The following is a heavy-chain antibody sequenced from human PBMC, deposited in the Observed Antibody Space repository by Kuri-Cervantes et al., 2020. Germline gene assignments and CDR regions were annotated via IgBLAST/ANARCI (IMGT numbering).Heavy chain of an antibody. J-gene: IGHJ6*02. V-gene: IGHV1-8*02. Sequence: ASVKVSCKVSGYTFTGYYMHWVRQAPGQGLEWMGWMNPNSGNTGYAQKFQGRVTMTRNTSISTAYMELSSLRSEDTAVYYCARDSSGWENYYYYGMDVWGQGTTVTVSS. CDR3: ARDSSGWENYYYYGMDV. CDR2: MNPNSGNT. D-gene: IGHD6-19*01. CDR1: GYTFTGYY.